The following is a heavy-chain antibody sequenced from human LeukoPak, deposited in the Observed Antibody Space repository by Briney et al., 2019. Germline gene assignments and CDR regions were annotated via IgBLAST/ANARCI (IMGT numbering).Heavy chain of an antibody. CDR1: GFTFSSYA. D-gene: IGHD5-12*01. CDR3: ARLNSGYDFRLAFDI. V-gene: IGHV3-30*04. CDR2: ISYDGSNK. Sequence: GGSLRLSCAASGFTFSSYAMHWVRQAPGKGLEWVAVISYDGSNKYYADSVKGRFTISRDNSKNTLYLQMNSLRAEDTAVYYCARLNSGYDFRLAFDIRGQGTMVTVSS. J-gene: IGHJ3*02.